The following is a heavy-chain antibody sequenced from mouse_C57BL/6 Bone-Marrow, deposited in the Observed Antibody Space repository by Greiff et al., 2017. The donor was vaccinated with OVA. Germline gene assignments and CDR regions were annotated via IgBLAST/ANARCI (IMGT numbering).Heavy chain of an antibody. Sequence: VQLQQPGAELVKPGASVKLSCTASGYTFTSYWMPWVKQRPGQGLEWIGELDPSDSYTYYTHKFKGKATLTVATSSSTADRQLSSLTSEDSAVYYCARVSWDGGAYWGQGTLVTVSA. J-gene: IGHJ3*01. CDR3: ARVSWDGGAY. D-gene: IGHD4-1*01. CDR1: GYTFTSYW. V-gene: IGHV1-50*01. CDR2: LDPSDSYT.